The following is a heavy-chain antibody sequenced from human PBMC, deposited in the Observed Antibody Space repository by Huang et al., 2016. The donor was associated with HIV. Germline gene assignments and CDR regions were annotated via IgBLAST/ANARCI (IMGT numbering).Heavy chain of an antibody. Sequence: QLQLQESGPGLVKPSETLSLTCTVSGGSISPSGYYWGWLRRPPGRGLEWIGSIYYSGGTSYNPSLNSRVTISVDTSKSQFSLKLSSVTAADTAVYYCARQDTSGWYADPYYFDYWGQGTLVTVSS. J-gene: IGHJ4*02. V-gene: IGHV4-39*01. CDR3: ARQDTSGWYADPYYFDY. CDR2: IYYSGGT. CDR1: GGSISPSGYY. D-gene: IGHD6-19*01.